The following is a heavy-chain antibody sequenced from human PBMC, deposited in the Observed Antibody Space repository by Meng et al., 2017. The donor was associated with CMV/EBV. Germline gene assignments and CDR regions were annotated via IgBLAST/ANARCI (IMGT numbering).Heavy chain of an antibody. V-gene: IGHV3-48*03. CDR1: GFTFSSYE. D-gene: IGHD6-13*01. Sequence: GGSLRLSCAASGFTFSSYEMNWVRQAPGKGLEWVSYISSSGSTIYYADSVKGRFTISRDNAKNSLYLQMNSLTAEDTAVYYCARVGYSSSSYWGQGTLVTFSS. CDR2: ISSSGSTI. CDR3: ARVGYSSSSY. J-gene: IGHJ4*02.